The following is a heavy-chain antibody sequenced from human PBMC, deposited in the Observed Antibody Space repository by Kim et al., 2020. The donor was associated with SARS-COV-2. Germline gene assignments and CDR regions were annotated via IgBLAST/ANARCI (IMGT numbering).Heavy chain of an antibody. CDR1: GYSFTSYW. Sequence: GESLKISCKGSGYSFTSYWIGWVRQMPGKGLEWMGIIYPGDSDTRYSPSFQGQVTISADKSISTAYLQWSSLKASDTAMYYCARPMLGNYYGSGSYAFDIWGQGTMVTVSS. D-gene: IGHD3-10*01. CDR2: IYPGDSDT. J-gene: IGHJ3*02. V-gene: IGHV5-51*01. CDR3: ARPMLGNYYGSGSYAFDI.